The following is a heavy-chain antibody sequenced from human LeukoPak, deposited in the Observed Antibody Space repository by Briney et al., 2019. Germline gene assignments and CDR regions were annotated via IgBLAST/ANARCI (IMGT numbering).Heavy chain of an antibody. CDR1: GYTFTSYY. V-gene: IGHV1-46*01. D-gene: IGHD3-10*01. Sequence: ASVKVSCKASGYTFTSYYMHWVRQAPGQGLEWTGIINPSGGSTSYAQKFQGRVTMTRDTSTSTVYMELSSLRSEDTAVYYCARDWPETDITMVRGVTNPDYWGQGTLVTVSS. J-gene: IGHJ4*02. CDR3: ARDWPETDITMVRGVTNPDY. CDR2: INPSGGST.